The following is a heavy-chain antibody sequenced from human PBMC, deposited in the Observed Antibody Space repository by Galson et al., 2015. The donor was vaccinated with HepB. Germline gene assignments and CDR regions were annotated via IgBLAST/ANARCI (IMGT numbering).Heavy chain of an antibody. J-gene: IGHJ6*03. Sequence: SLRLSCAASGFTFSSYGMHWVRQAPGKGLEWVAVIWNDGSNKYYADSVKGRFTISRDNSKNTLYLQMNSLRAEDTAVYYCAREGGSYSYYYYMDVWGKGTTVTVSS. CDR3: AREGGSYSYYYYMDV. D-gene: IGHD1-26*01. CDR1: GFTFSSYG. V-gene: IGHV3-33*01. CDR2: IWNDGSNK.